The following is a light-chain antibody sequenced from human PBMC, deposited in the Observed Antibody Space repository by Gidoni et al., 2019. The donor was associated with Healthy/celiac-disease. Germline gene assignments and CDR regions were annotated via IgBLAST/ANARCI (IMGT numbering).Light chain of an antibody. CDR3: QQRSNWPSFT. J-gene: IGKJ3*01. Sequence: EIVWTQSPATLSLSPGERATLSCRASQSVSSYLAWYQQKPGQAPRLLIYDASSGSGTDFTLTISSLEPEDFAVYYCQQRSNWPSFTFGPGTKVDIK. V-gene: IGKV3-11*01. CDR2: DAS. CDR1: QSVSSY.